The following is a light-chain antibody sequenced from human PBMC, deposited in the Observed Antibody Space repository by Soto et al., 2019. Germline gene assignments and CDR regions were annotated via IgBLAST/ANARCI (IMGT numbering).Light chain of an antibody. CDR2: DAS. J-gene: IGKJ4*01. V-gene: IGKV1-5*01. Sequence: DYQVTQSPSTLSASVGDRVTITCRASQNIYTWLAWYQQKPGKAPKLLIYDASILESGVPSRFSGSGSGTLFTLTITSLQSDDFATYYCQQYNTHSFGGGTKVDIK. CDR1: QNIYTW. CDR3: QQYNTHS.